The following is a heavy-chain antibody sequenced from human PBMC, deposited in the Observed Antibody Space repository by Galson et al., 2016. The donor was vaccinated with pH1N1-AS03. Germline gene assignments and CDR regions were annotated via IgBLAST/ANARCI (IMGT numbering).Heavy chain of an antibody. J-gene: IGHJ6*02. CDR1: GFTFTDFA. Sequence: SLRLSCATSGFTFTDFAVSWVRQAPGRGLEWVSATSSSGGSTYYAESVKGRFTISRDYSKNTVDLQMNSLRAEDTAEYYCAKDRNDYRLHYFSGSNVWGQGTTVIGSS. CDR2: TSSSGGST. CDR3: AKDRNDYRLHYFSGSNV. D-gene: IGHD1-1*01. V-gene: IGHV3-23*01.